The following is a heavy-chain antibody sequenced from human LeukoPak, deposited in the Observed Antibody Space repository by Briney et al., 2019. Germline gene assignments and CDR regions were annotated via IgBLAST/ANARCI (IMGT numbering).Heavy chain of an antibody. CDR3: ARGPRYYDILTGYYKGPYDAFDI. J-gene: IGHJ3*02. Sequence: PSETLSLTCAVYGGSFSGYYWSWIRQPPGKGLEWIGEINHSGSTNYNPSLKSRVTISVDTSKNQFSLKLSSVTAADTAVYYCARGPRYYDILTGYYKGPYDAFDIWGQGTMVTVSS. CDR1: GGSFSGYY. CDR2: INHSGST. D-gene: IGHD3-9*01. V-gene: IGHV4-34*01.